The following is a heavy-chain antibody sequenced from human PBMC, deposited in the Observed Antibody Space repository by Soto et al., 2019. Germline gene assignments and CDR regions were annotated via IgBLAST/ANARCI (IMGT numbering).Heavy chain of an antibody. J-gene: IGHJ4*02. Sequence: EVQLVESGGDLVKPGGSLRLSCVTSGFMFSSAWMSWVRQAPGKGLEWVCRIKSKADGGARDYAAPVKGRFSISRDDSKNTLYLQMNSLRAEDTAVYYCVEGWNDFWGQGTLVTVSS. CDR3: VEGWNDF. V-gene: IGHV3-15*01. CDR2: IKSKADGGAR. D-gene: IGHD1-1*01. CDR1: GFMFSSAW.